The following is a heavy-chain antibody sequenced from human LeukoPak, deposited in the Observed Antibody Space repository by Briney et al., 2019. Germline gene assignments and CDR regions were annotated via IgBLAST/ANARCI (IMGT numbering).Heavy chain of an antibody. CDR1: GNTFTSYY. CDR3: ARAKDYDYVWGSHQFDH. V-gene: IGHV1-46*01. Sequence: GASVKVSCKASGNTFTSYYMYWVRQAPGQGLEWMGIINPSGGSTSYAQKFQGRVTITADKSTSTAYMELSSLRSEDTAVYYCARAKDYDYVWGSHQFDHWGQGPLVTVSS. CDR2: INPSGGST. J-gene: IGHJ4*02. D-gene: IGHD3-16*01.